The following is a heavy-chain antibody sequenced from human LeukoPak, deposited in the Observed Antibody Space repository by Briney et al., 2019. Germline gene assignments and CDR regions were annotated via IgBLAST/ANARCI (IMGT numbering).Heavy chain of an antibody. CDR1: GGSISSYY. Sequence: SETLSLTCTVSGGSISSYYWSWIRQPAGKGLEWIGRIYTTGSTYYNPSLKSRVTISVDTSKNQFSLKLSSVTAADTAVYYCAREFSDAVDPWGQGTLVTVSS. CDR3: AREFSDAVDP. CDR2: IYTTGST. V-gene: IGHV4-4*07. J-gene: IGHJ5*02. D-gene: IGHD2-2*01.